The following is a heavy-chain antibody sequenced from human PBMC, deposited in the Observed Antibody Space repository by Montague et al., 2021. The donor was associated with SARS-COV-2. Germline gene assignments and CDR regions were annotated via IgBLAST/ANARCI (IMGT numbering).Heavy chain of an antibody. CDR3: ARREYSYGWGD. CDR2: VGYSGNT. V-gene: IGHV4-39*01. Sequence: SETLSLTCTVTGXPISGSSDYWGWIRQSPGKGLEWIASVGYSGNTYYSPSLKSRLTISVDTSKNQFSLKLNSVTAADTALYYCARREYSYGWGDWGQGTLVTVSS. CDR1: GXPISGSSDY. D-gene: IGHD5-18*01. J-gene: IGHJ4*02.